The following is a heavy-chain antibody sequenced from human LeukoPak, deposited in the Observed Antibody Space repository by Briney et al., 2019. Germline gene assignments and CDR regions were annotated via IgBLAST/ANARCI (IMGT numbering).Heavy chain of an antibody. V-gene: IGHV3-11*05. J-gene: IGHJ4*02. CDR3: ARDYDILTGYFRGGFDY. Sequence: GGSLRLSCAASGFTFSDYYMSWIRQAPGRGLEWISYITSSSSDTNYAHPVKGRFTISRDNAKKFLYLQMTSLRAEDTAVYYCARDYDILTGYFRGGFDYWGQGTLVTVSS. D-gene: IGHD3-9*01. CDR2: ITSSSSDT. CDR1: GFTFSDYY.